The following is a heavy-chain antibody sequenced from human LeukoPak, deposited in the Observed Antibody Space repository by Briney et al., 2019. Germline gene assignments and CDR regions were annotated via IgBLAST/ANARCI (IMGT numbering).Heavy chain of an antibody. CDR2: INHSGST. D-gene: IGHD6-13*01. Sequence: PSETLSLTCAVYGGSFSGYYWSWIRQPPGKGLEWIGEINHSGSTNYNPSLKSRVTISVDTSKNQFSLKLSSVTAADTAVYYCARGLEAGQYSSSWPDKKMKRNKRYYFDYWGQGTLVTVSS. CDR1: GGSFSGYY. CDR3: ARGLEAGQYSSSWPDKKMKRNKRYYFDY. V-gene: IGHV4-34*01. J-gene: IGHJ4*02.